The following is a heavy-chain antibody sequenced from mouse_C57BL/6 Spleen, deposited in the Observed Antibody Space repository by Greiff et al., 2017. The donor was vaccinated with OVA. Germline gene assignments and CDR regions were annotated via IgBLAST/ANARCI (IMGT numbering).Heavy chain of an antibody. CDR1: GYTFTSYW. CDR2: IDPSDSYT. D-gene: IGHD2-3*01. J-gene: IGHJ1*03. CDR3: ARRGGGYYEYFDV. V-gene: IGHV1-69*01. Sequence: QVQLQQPGAELVMPGASVKLSCKASGYTFTSYWMHWVKQRPGQGLEWIGEIDPSDSYTNYNQKFKGKSTLTVDKSSSTAYMQLSSLTSEDSAVYYCARRGGGYYEYFDVWGTGTTVTVSS.